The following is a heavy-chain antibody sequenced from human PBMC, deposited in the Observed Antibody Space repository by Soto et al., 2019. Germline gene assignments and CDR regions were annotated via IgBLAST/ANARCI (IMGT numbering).Heavy chain of an antibody. CDR2: ISGYNGNT. J-gene: IGHJ5*02. CDR3: ARDEVPAANWLDR. CDR1: GYTFTSYG. D-gene: IGHD2-2*01. V-gene: IGHV1-18*01. Sequence: RASVKVSCKASGYTFTSYGISWVRQAPGQGLEWMGWISGYNGNTKYADKLQGRVTMTTDTSTTTAYMELRSLRSDDTAVYYCARDEVPAANWLDRWGQGTLVTVSS.